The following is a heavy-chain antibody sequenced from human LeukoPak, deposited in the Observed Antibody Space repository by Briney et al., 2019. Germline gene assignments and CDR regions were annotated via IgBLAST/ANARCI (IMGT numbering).Heavy chain of an antibody. Sequence: GGSLRLSCAASGFTFSTYWMHWVRQAPGKGLVWVSRINSDGISTSYADFVKGRFTTSRDNAKSTLYLQMNSLRVEDTAVYDCATAASGDKQSFDYWGQGTLVTVSS. CDR3: ATAASGDKQSFDY. CDR1: GFTFSTYW. CDR2: INSDGIST. J-gene: IGHJ4*02. D-gene: IGHD1-26*01. V-gene: IGHV3-74*01.